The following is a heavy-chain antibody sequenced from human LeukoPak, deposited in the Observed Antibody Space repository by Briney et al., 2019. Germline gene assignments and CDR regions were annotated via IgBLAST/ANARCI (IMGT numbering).Heavy chain of an antibody. V-gene: IGHV4-34*01. CDR3: ARGGITIFGVVTRYNWFDP. CDR2: INHSGST. Sequence: PSETLSLTCAVYGGSFSGYYWSWIRQPPGKGLEWIGEINHSGSTNYNPSLKSRVTISVDTSKNQFSLKLSSVTAADTAVYYCARGGITIFGVVTRYNWFDPWGQGTLVTVSS. D-gene: IGHD3-3*01. J-gene: IGHJ5*02. CDR1: GGSFSGYY.